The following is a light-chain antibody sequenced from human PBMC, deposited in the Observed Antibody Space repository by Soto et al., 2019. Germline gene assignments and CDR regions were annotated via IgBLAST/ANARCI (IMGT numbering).Light chain of an antibody. CDR3: CSFSASSTDV. Sequence: QSALTQPASVSGSPGQSITISCTGTSSDVGSYNHVSWYQQHPGKAPKLMIYEGSKRPSGVSHRFSGSKSGNTASLTISGLQAEDEADYYCCSFSASSTDVFGTGTKLTVL. CDR2: EGS. V-gene: IGLV2-23*01. CDR1: SSDVGSYNH. J-gene: IGLJ1*01.